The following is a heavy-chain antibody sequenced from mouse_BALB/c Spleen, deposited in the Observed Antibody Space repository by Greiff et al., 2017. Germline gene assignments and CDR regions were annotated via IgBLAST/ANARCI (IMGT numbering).Heavy chain of an antibody. V-gene: IGHV1-61*01. CDR3: ARWAYGYPYAMDY. D-gene: IGHD2-2*01. CDR2: LHPSDSET. Sequence: QVQLKQPGAELVRPGASVKLSCKASGYSFTSYWMNWVKQRPGQGLEWIGMLHPSDSETRLNQKFKDKATLTVDKSSSTAYMQLSSPTSEDSAVYYCARWAYGYPYAMDYWGQGTSVTVSS. J-gene: IGHJ4*01. CDR1: GYSFTSYW.